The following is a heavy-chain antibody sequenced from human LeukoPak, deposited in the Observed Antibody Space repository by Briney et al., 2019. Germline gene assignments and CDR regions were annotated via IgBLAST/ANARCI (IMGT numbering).Heavy chain of an antibody. CDR2: IYHSGST. V-gene: IGHV4-30-2*01. J-gene: IGHJ5*02. Sequence: SQTLSLTCAVSGGSISSGGYSWSWIRQPPGKGLEWIGYIYHSGSTYYNPSLKSRVTISVDRSKNQFSLKLSSVTAADTAVYYCARVLEIYGSGSYYPSNWFDPWGQGTLVTVSS. CDR1: GGSISSGGYS. D-gene: IGHD3-10*01. CDR3: ARVLEIYGSGSYYPSNWFDP.